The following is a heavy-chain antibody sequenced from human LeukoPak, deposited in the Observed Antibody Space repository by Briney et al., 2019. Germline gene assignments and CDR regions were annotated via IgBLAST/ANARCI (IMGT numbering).Heavy chain of an antibody. CDR3: ARTGWNFDWLPTSGYFQH. CDR2: IYTSGST. D-gene: IGHD3-9*01. Sequence: PSETLSLTCTVSGGSISSYYWSWIRQPAGKGLEWIGRIYTSGSTNYNPSLKSRVTISVDTSKNQFSLKLSSVTAADTAVYYCARTGWNFDWLPTSGYFQHWGQGTLVTVSS. CDR1: GGSISSYY. V-gene: IGHV4-4*07. J-gene: IGHJ1*01.